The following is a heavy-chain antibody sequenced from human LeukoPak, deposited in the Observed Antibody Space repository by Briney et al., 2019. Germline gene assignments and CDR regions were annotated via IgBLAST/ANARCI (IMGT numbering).Heavy chain of an antibody. CDR3: ARDIHSVAFDI. CDR2: ISGSGGST. CDR1: GFTFSSYG. J-gene: IGHJ3*02. Sequence: GGSLRLSCAASGFTFSSYGMSWVRQAPGKGLEWVSAISGSGGSTYYADSVKGRFTISRDNSKNTLYLQMNSLRAEGTAVYYCARDIHSVAFDIWGQGTMVTVSS. V-gene: IGHV3-23*01.